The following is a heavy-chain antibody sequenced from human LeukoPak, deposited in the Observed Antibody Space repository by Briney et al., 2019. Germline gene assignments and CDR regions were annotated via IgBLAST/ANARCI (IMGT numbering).Heavy chain of an antibody. D-gene: IGHD1-1*01. CDR2: ISGSGGST. CDR3: AKWNSITSYWNYFGMDV. CDR1: GFTFSSYW. J-gene: IGHJ6*02. V-gene: IGHV3-23*01. Sequence: PGGSLRLSCAASGFTFSSYWMSWVRQAPGKGLEWVSGISGSGGSTYYADSVKGRFTISRDNSKKTLFLQMNSLRAEDTAVYYCAKWNSITSYWNYFGMDVWGQGTTVTVSS.